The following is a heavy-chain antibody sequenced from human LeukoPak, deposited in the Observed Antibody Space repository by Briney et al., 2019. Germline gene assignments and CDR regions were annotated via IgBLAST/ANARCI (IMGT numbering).Heavy chain of an antibody. Sequence: PSGTLSLTCAVSGGSISSSNWWSWVRQPPGKGLEWIGEIYHSGSTNYNPSLKSRVTISVDTSKNQFSLKLSSVTAADTAVYYCARRHYVWGSYRPPFDYWGQGTLVTVSS. V-gene: IGHV4-4*02. D-gene: IGHD3-16*02. CDR2: IYHSGST. J-gene: IGHJ4*02. CDR3: ARRHYVWGSYRPPFDY. CDR1: GGSISSSNW.